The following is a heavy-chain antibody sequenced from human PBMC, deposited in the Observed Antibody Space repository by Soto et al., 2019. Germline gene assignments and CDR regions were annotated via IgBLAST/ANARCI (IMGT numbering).Heavy chain of an antibody. D-gene: IGHD6-13*01. Sequence: QITLKESGPTLVKPTQTLTLTCTFSGFSLSTSGVGVGWIRQPPGKALEWLALIYWDDDKRYSPSLKSRLTITKDTSKNQVFLTMTNMDPVDTATYYCAHRRIAAAINAFDIWGQGTMVTVSS. J-gene: IGHJ3*02. CDR2: IYWDDDK. CDR1: GFSLSTSGVG. CDR3: AHRRIAAAINAFDI. V-gene: IGHV2-5*02.